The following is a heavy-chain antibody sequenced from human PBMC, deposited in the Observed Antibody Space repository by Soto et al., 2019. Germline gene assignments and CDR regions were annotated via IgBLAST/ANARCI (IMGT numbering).Heavy chain of an antibody. Sequence: TRRESGTISGVAVCTSEKGVGWIRQPPGKALEWLALIYWDDDKRYSPSLKSRLTITKDTSKNQVVLTMTNMDPVDTATYYCAHTTLFVHHAFDIWGQGTMVTVSS. D-gene: IGHD1-1*01. CDR2: IYWDDDK. J-gene: IGHJ3*02. CDR1: GVAVCTSEKG. CDR3: AHTTLFVHHAFDI. V-gene: IGHV2-5*02.